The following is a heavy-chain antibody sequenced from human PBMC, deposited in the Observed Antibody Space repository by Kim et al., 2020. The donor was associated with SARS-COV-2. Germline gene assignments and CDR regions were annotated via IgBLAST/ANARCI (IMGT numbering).Heavy chain of an antibody. Sequence: SETLSLTCTVSGGSISSGSYYWSWIRQPAGKGLEWIGRIYTSGSTNYNPSLKSRVTISVDTSKNQFSLKLSSVTAADTAVYYCARDRDYGSGSSDAFDIWGQGTMVTVSS. J-gene: IGHJ3*02. D-gene: IGHD3-10*01. CDR1: GGSISSGSYY. V-gene: IGHV4-61*02. CDR3: ARDRDYGSGSSDAFDI. CDR2: IYTSGST.